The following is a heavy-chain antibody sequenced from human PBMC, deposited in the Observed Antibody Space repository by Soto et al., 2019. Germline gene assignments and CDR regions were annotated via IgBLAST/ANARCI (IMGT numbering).Heavy chain of an antibody. CDR3: ARGPETPGIAAAVYFDY. CDR1: GGSISSGGYY. Sequence: SETLSLTCTVSGGSISSGGYYWSWIRQHPGKGLEWIGYIYYSGSTYYNPSLKSRVTISVDTSKNQFSLKLSSVTAADTAVYYCARGPETPGIAAAVYFDYWGQGTLVTVSS. CDR2: IYYSGST. V-gene: IGHV4-31*03. D-gene: IGHD6-13*01. J-gene: IGHJ4*02.